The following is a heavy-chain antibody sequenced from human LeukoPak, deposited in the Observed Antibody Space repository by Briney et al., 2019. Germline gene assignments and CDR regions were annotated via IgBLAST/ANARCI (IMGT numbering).Heavy chain of an antibody. V-gene: IGHV4-38-2*02. Sequence: SETLSLTCTVSGYSISGGYYWGWIRQPPGKGLEWIGSIYHSGSTYYNPSLKSRVTISVDTSKNQFSLKLSSVTAADTAVYYCARDRSGWYEGNFDYWGQGTLVTVSS. J-gene: IGHJ4*02. CDR1: GYSISGGYY. D-gene: IGHD6-19*01. CDR3: ARDRSGWYEGNFDY. CDR2: IYHSGST.